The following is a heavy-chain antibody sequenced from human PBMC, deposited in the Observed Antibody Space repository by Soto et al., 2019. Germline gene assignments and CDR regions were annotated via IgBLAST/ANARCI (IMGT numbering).Heavy chain of an antibody. V-gene: IGHV4-59*08. CDR1: VGSISSYY. J-gene: IGHJ5*02. CDR3: ARLLWSRGDWFDP. Sequence: SDTLSLTCTVSVGSISSYYWRWIRQPPGKGLEWIGYIYYSGSTNYTPSLKSRVTISVDTSKNQFSLKLSSVTAADTAVYYCARLLWSRGDWFDPLGQATLVTVS. D-gene: IGHD3-10*01. CDR2: IYYSGST.